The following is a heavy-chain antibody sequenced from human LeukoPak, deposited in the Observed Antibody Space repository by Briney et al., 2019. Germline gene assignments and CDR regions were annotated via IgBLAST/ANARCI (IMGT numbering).Heavy chain of an antibody. J-gene: IGHJ4*02. CDR3: ARDSYYYDSSGYDY. CDR1: GFTFSSYW. Sequence: GGSLRLSCAASGFTFSSYWMSWVRQAPGKGLEWVANIKQDGSEKYYVDSVKGRFTISRDNAKNSLYLQMNSLRAEGTAVYYCARDSYYYDSSGYDYWGQGTLVTVSS. CDR2: IKQDGSEK. V-gene: IGHV3-7*01. D-gene: IGHD3-22*01.